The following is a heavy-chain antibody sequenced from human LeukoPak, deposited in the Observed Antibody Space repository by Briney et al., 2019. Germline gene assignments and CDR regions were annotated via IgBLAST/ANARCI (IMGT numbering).Heavy chain of an antibody. CDR3: ASLPRDSSGWLFDY. CDR2: IDTDGTST. D-gene: IGHD6-19*01. Sequence: GGSLRLSCAASGFTFSSYWMHWVRQAPGKGLVWVSGIDTDGTSTSYADSVKGRFTISRDNAKNSLYLQMNSLRAEDTAVYYCASLPRDSSGWLFDYWGQGTLVTVSS. J-gene: IGHJ4*02. CDR1: GFTFSSYW. V-gene: IGHV3-74*01.